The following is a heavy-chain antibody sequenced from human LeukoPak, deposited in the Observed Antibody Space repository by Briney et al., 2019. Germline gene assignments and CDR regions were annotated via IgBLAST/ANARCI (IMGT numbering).Heavy chain of an antibody. J-gene: IGHJ4*02. V-gene: IGHV3-30*04. Sequence: GGSLRLSCAASGFTFSSHAMHWVRQAPGKGLEWVAVISYDGSNKYYADSVKGRFTISRDNSKNTLYLQMNSLRAEDTAVYYCATDFRYSGYDSPFDYWGQGTLVTVSS. CDR1: GFTFSSHA. CDR2: ISYDGSNK. CDR3: ATDFRYSGYDSPFDY. D-gene: IGHD5-12*01.